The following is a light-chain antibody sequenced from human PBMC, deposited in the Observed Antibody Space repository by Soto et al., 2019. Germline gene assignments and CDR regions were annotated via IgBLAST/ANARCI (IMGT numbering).Light chain of an antibody. CDR3: QQYGSSPT. CDR1: QRVSSNY. V-gene: IGKV3-20*01. J-gene: IGKJ1*01. Sequence: EIVLTHSPGTLSLSPGERATLSCRSSQRVSSNYLAWYQQKPDQAPRLVIYDVSGRATGIPDRFSGSGSGTDFTLTISRLEPEDFAVYYCQQYGSSPTFGQGTKVEIK. CDR2: DVS.